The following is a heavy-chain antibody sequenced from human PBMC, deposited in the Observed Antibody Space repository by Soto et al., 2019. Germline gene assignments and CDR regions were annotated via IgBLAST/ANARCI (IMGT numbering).Heavy chain of an antibody. Sequence: GGSLRLSCAASGFTFSSYAMSWVRQAPGKGLEWVSAISGSGGSTYYADSVKGRFTISRDNSKNTLYLQMNSLRAEDTAVYYCAKDSGGQRYYYAMDVWGQGTTVTVSS. CDR3: AKDSGGQRYYYAMDV. D-gene: IGHD3-10*01. V-gene: IGHV3-23*01. CDR2: ISGSGGST. J-gene: IGHJ6*02. CDR1: GFTFSSYA.